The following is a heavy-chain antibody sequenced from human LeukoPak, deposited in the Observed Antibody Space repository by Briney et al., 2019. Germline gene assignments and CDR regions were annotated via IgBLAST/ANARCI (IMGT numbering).Heavy chain of an antibody. D-gene: IGHD3-22*01. CDR1: GGSISSSSYY. CDR2: IYYSGST. CDR3: ASQVTMINY. Sequence: PSETLSLTCTVSGGSISSSSYYWGWIRQPPGKGLEWIGSIYYSGSTYYNPSLKSRVTISVDTSKNQFSLKLSSVTAADTAVYYCASQVTMINYWGQGTLVTVSS. V-gene: IGHV4-39*07. J-gene: IGHJ4*02.